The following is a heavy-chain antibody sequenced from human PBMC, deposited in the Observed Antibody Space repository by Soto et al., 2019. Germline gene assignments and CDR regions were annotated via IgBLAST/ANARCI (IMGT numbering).Heavy chain of an antibody. D-gene: IGHD2-2*01. J-gene: IGHJ4*02. V-gene: IGHV3-48*01. CDR1: GFTFSSYS. CDR3: AREGEGGYQLPTYDY. CDR2: ISSSSSTI. Sequence: EVQLVESGGGLVQPGGSLRLSCAASGFTFSSYSMNWVRQAPGKGLEWVSYISSSSSTIYYADSVKGRFTISRDNAKNSLYLQINILRAEDTAVYYCAREGEGGYQLPTYDYWGQGTLVTVSS.